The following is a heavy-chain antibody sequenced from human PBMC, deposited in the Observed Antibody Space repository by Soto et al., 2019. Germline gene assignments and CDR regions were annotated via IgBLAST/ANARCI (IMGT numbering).Heavy chain of an antibody. V-gene: IGHV3-23*01. CDR2: ISGGGETT. Sequence: EVQLLASGGGLVQPGGSLRLSCAASGFTFSSYAMWWVRQAPGKGLECVSAISGGGETTYYADSVKGRFTLSRDNSKNTLYLQMNSLRAEDTDVYYCAFNSGSGSYYFDYWGQGTLVTVSS. CDR3: AFNSGSGSYYFDY. D-gene: IGHD3-10*01. CDR1: GFTFSSYA. J-gene: IGHJ4*02.